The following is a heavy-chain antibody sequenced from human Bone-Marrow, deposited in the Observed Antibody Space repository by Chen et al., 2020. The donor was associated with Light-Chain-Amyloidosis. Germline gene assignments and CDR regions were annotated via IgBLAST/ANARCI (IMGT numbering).Heavy chain of an antibody. V-gene: IGHV1-24*01. Sequence: QVQLVQSGAEVKKPGASVKVSCKVSGYTLTELSMHWVRQAPGKGLEWMGNIIPIFRTTNYAQKFQGRVTISADEPTTTAYMELSSLRSEDTAVYYCATERGAGGWFDPWGQGTLVTVSS. CDR3: ATERGAGGWFDP. D-gene: IGHD1-26*01. CDR2: IIPIFRTT. J-gene: IGHJ5*02. CDR1: GYTLTELS.